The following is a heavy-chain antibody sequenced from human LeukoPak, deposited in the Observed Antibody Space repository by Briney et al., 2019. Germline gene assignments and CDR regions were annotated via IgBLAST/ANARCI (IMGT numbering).Heavy chain of an antibody. J-gene: IGHJ5*02. Sequence: ASVKVSCKASGYTFTNYYMHWVRQAPGQGLEWMGIINPSGGVTTYAQKFQGRVTMTRDTSTSTVYMELSSLRSEDTAVYYCARAGLRSWFDPWGQGTLVTVSS. CDR1: GYTFTNYY. D-gene: IGHD3-10*01. CDR3: ARAGLRSWFDP. CDR2: INPSGGVT. V-gene: IGHV1-46*01.